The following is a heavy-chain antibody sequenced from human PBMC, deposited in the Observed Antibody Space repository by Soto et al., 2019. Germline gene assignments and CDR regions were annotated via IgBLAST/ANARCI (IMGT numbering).Heavy chain of an antibody. Sequence: EVQLLESGGGLVQPGGSLRLSCTASGFTFSSYAMSWVRQAPGEGLEWVSGISGSANNTYYADSVKGRFTISRDNSKNTLYLHMNSLSAEDTAVYYCARVGRWYWGQGTLVTVSS. CDR1: GFTFSSYA. D-gene: IGHD3-10*01. CDR3: ARVGRWY. V-gene: IGHV3-23*01. CDR2: ISGSANNT. J-gene: IGHJ4*02.